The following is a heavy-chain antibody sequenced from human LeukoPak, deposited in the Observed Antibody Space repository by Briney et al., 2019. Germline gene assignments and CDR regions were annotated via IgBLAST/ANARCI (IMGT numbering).Heavy chain of an antibody. CDR2: ISYDGSNK. V-gene: IGHV3-30*04. D-gene: IGHD1-1*01. CDR3: ARDPLGTRPGFDY. J-gene: IGHJ4*02. Sequence: GGSLRLSCAASGFTFSSYAMHWVRQAPGRGLEWVAVISYDGSNKYYADSVKGRFTISRDNSKNTLYLQMNSLRAEDTAVYYCARDPLGTRPGFDYWGQGTLVTVSS. CDR1: GFTFSSYA.